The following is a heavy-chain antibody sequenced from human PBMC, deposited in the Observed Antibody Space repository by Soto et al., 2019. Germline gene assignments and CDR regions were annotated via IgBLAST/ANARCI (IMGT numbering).Heavy chain of an antibody. D-gene: IGHD6-19*01. Sequence: EVQLVESGGGLVKPGGSLRLSCAASGFTFSSYSMNWVRQAPGKGLEWVSSISSSSSYIYYADSVKGRFTISRDNAKNSLYLQMNSLGAEDTAVYYCARDVGPAVAGYWYFDLWGRGTLVTVSS. CDR2: ISSSSSYI. CDR3: ARDVGPAVAGYWYFDL. J-gene: IGHJ2*01. CDR1: GFTFSSYS. V-gene: IGHV3-21*01.